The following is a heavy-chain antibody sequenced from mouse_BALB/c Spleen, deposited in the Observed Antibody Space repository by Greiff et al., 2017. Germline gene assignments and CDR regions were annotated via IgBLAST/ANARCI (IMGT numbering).Heavy chain of an antibody. CDR1: GYTFTSYV. V-gene: IGHV1-14*01. D-gene: IGHD2-4*01. CDR2: INPYNDGT. Sequence: VQLQQSGPELVKPGASVKMSCKASGYTFTSYVMHWVKQKPGQGLEWIGYINPYNDGTKYNEKFKGKATLTSDKSSSTAYMELSSLTSEDSAVYYCARGFDYDDVYYYAMDYWGQGTSVTVSS. CDR3: ARGFDYDDVYYYAMDY. J-gene: IGHJ4*01.